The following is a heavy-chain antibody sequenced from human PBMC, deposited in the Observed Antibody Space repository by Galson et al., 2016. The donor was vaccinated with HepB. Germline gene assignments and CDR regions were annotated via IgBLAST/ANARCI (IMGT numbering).Heavy chain of an antibody. Sequence: SVKVSCKASGGTFKSFAISWVRQAPGQGLEWMGAIIPIFGTGKYPQKFQGRVTMTADEATSTVYMELSGLRPEDTAVYFCARHFSTSGSYLLPSDLGQGTLVTVSS. CDR3: ARHFSTSGSYLLPSD. J-gene: IGHJ4*02. CDR2: IIPIFGTG. CDR1: GGTFKSFA. V-gene: IGHV1-69*13. D-gene: IGHD3-10*01.